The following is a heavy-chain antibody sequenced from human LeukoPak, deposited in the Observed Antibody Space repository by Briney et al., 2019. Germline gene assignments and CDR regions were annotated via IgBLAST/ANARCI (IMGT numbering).Heavy chain of an antibody. D-gene: IGHD3-10*01. CDR3: ARWAYYGSGSYYNPSDY. Sequence: PSETLSLTCTVSGGSISSGGYYWSWIRQPAGTGLEWIGRIYTSGSTNYNPSLKSRVTISVDTSKNQFSLKLSSVTAADTAVYYCARWAYYGSGSYYNPSDYWGQGTLVTVSS. V-gene: IGHV4-61*02. CDR1: GGSISSGGYY. CDR2: IYTSGST. J-gene: IGHJ4*02.